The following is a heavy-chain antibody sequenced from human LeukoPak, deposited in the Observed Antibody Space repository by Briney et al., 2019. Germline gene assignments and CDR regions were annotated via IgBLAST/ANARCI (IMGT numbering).Heavy chain of an antibody. CDR1: GFTFSDYE. V-gene: IGHV3-48*03. CDR3: ARLRGGYRLY. J-gene: IGHJ4*02. D-gene: IGHD5-24*01. CDR2: ISSSGSTI. Sequence: GGSLRLSCAACGFTFSDYEMNWVRQAPGKGLEWVSYISSSGSTIYYADSVKGRFTISRDNAKNSLYLQINSLRAEDTAVYYCARLRGGYRLYWGQGTLVTVSS.